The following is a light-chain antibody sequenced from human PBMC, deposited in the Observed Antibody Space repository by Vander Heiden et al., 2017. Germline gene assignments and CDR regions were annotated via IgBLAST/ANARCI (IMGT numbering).Light chain of an antibody. CDR1: QSISTW. CDR3: QQYNSYPLT. CDR2: QAS. Sequence: DTQMAPPPSTLSASVGDRVTITCRASQSISTWLAWYQHKPGRAPRLLIYQASTLESAVSSRFSGSGSGTEFTLIISSLQPDDVAHYYCQQYNSYPLTFGGGTKVE. V-gene: IGKV1-5*01. J-gene: IGKJ4*01.